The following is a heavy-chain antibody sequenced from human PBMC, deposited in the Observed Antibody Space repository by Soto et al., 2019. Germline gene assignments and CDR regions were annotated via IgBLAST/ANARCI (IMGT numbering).Heavy chain of an antibody. CDR1: GYSFTTYC. Sequence: GESLKISCHGSGYSFTTYCIALVLQMPGKGLDWMWIIYPGDSETRYSPSFQGQVTISADKSISTAYLHWSSLKASDTAMYYCARLMGAATGADYWGQVTLVTFSS. D-gene: IGHD2-8*02. CDR2: IYPGDSET. CDR3: ARLMGAATGADY. V-gene: IGHV5-51*01. J-gene: IGHJ4*02.